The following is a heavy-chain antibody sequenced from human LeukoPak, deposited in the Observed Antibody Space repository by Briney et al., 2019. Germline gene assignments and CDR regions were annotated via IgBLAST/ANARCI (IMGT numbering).Heavy chain of an antibody. Sequence: SETLSLTCTVSGGSISSSSYYWGWIRQPPGKGLEWIGSIHYSGSTNYNPSLKSRVTISVDTSKNQFSLKLSSVTAADTAVYYCARRWVAETYYYYYYMDVWGQGTTVTISS. D-gene: IGHD6-19*01. CDR1: GGSISSSSYY. CDR2: IHYSGST. J-gene: IGHJ6*03. V-gene: IGHV4-39*07. CDR3: ARRWVAETYYYYYYMDV.